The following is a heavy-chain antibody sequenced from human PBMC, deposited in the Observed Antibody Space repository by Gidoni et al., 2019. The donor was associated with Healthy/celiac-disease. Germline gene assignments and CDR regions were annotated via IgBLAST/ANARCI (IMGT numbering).Heavy chain of an antibody. CDR1: GFTFRSYE. Sequence: EVQLVESGGGLVQPGGLLRLSLAASGFTFRSYEMNWVRQAPGKGLEWVSYISSSGSTIYYADSVKGRFTISRDNAKNSLYLQMNSLRAEDTAVYYCARDYCSGGSCYSGGYWGQGTLVTVSS. J-gene: IGHJ4*02. CDR3: ARDYCSGGSCYSGGY. V-gene: IGHV3-48*03. D-gene: IGHD2-15*01. CDR2: ISSSGSTI.